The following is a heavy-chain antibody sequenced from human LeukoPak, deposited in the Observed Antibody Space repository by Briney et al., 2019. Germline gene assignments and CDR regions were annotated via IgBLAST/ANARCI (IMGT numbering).Heavy chain of an antibody. CDR1: GGSISSYY. CDR3: AREGARWEPSFSAFDI. D-gene: IGHD1-26*01. V-gene: IGHV4-59*01. Sequence: SETLSLPCTVSGGSISSYYWSWIRQPAGKGLEWIGSIYYSGSTYYNPSLKSRVTISVDTSKNQFSLKLSSVTAADTAVYYCAREGARWEPSFSAFDIWGQGTMVTVSS. CDR2: IYYSGST. J-gene: IGHJ3*02.